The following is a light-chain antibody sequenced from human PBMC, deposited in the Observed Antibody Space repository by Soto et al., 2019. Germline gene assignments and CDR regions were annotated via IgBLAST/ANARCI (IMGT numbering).Light chain of an antibody. CDR1: QSVDSNY. CDR2: GAS. Sequence: EIVLTQSPGTLSLSPGEEATLSCRASQSVDSNYLAWYQQKPGQAPRLLIYGASSRATGIPDRFSGSGSGTDFTLTISGLEPEDFAVYYCQQYGSSPRTFGQGTKVDIK. CDR3: QQYGSSPRT. V-gene: IGKV3-20*01. J-gene: IGKJ1*01.